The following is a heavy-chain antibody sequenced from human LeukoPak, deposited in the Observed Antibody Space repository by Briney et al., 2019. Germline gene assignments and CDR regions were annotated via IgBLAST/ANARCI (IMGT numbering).Heavy chain of an antibody. J-gene: IGHJ4*02. V-gene: IGHV4-59*08. CDR2: IYYSGST. D-gene: IGHD3-10*01. CDR3: ARHVSGVDYFDY. CDR1: GGSISSYY. Sequence: SETLSLTCTVSGGSISSYYWSWIRQPPGKGLEWIGYIYYSGSTNYNPSLKSRVTISVDTSKKQFSLKLSSVTAADSAVYYCARHVSGVDYFDYWGQGTLVTVSS.